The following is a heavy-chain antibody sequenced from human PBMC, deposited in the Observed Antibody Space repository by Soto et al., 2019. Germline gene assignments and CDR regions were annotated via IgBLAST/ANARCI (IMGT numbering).Heavy chain of an antibody. D-gene: IGHD5-12*01. CDR2: IYYSGST. V-gene: IGHV4-31*03. J-gene: IGHJ3*02. CDR1: GGSISCGGYY. Sequence: SETLSLTCTVSGGSISCGGYYWSWIRQHPGKGLEWIGYIYYSGSTYYNPSLKSRVTISVDTSKNQFSLKLSSVTAADTAVYYCARDRGGGYDAFDIWGKGTMVTVSS. CDR3: ARDRGGGYDAFDI.